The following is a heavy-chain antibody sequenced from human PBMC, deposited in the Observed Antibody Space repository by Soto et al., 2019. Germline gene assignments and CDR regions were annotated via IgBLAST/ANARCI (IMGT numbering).Heavy chain of an antibody. V-gene: IGHV3-21*01. Sequence: PGGSLRLSCAASGFTFPIYDFNWARQAPGKGLEWVSSISSRGTFIYYADSVKGRFTISRDNAKNSVYLQMDNLRVEDTAVYYCARYTTDWVVGHWGQGALVTVSS. CDR2: ISSRGTFI. CDR3: ARYTTDWVVGH. J-gene: IGHJ4*02. CDR1: GFTFPIYD. D-gene: IGHD3-16*02.